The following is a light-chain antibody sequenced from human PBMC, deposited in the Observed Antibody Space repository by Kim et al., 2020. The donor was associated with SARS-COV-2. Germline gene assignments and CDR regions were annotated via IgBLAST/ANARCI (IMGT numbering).Light chain of an antibody. CDR3: QQYNISAPLYT. CDR1: QSVSSN. J-gene: IGKJ2*01. V-gene: IGKV3-15*01. Sequence: EIVMTQSPATLSVSPGERATLSCRASQSVSSNLAWYQQKPGQAPRLLIYGASTRATGIPARFSGSGSGTEFTLTISSLQSEDFAVYYCQQYNISAPLYTLGQGTKWE. CDR2: GAS.